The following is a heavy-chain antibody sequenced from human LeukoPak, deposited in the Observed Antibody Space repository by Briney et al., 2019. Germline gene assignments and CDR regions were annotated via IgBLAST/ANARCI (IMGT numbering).Heavy chain of an antibody. D-gene: IGHD2-21*01. Sequence: GGSLRLSCGASGFTFSSHAMSWIRQAPGEGLEWVSVISGTGDATYYADSVRGRFTISRDNSMNTLYLEMNSLRAEDTAVYYCAKGCGSTCDVPRDYWGQGTLVTVSS. CDR3: AKGCGSTCDVPRDY. CDR2: ISGTGDAT. J-gene: IGHJ4*02. CDR1: GFTFSSHA. V-gene: IGHV3-23*01.